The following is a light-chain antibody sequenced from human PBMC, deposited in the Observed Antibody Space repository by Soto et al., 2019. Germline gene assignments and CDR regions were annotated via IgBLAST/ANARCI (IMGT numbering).Light chain of an antibody. CDR2: DVS. V-gene: IGLV2-11*01. Sequence: QSALTQPRSVSGSPGQSVTISCTGTSSNIGSYNFVSWYQQHPGKAPTFLIYDVSRRPSGVPDRFSGSKSGNTASLTISGLQDEDEADYYCSSYAGSYTLIFGGGTKLTVL. CDR3: SSYAGSYTLI. CDR1: SSNIGSYNF. J-gene: IGLJ2*01.